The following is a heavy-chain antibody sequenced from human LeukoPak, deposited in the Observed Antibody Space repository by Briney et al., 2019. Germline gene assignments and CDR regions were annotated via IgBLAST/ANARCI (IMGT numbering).Heavy chain of an antibody. D-gene: IGHD3-22*01. Sequence: SETLSLTCAVYGGSFSVYHWSWIRQPPGKGLEWIGEINHSGSTNYNPSLKSRVTISVDTSKNQFSLKLSSVTAADTAVYYCARSSTYYYDSSGYYGKYYFDYWGQGTLVTVSS. J-gene: IGHJ4*02. CDR3: ARSSTYYYDSSGYYGKYYFDY. CDR2: INHSGST. V-gene: IGHV4-34*01. CDR1: GGSFSVYH.